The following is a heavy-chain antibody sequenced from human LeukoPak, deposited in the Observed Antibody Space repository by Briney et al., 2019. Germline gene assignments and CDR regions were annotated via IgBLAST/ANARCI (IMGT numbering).Heavy chain of an antibody. J-gene: IGHJ4*02. CDR1: GYSFTNYW. CDR2: FYPGDSDS. D-gene: IGHD3-16*01. CDR3: ARGGGIDAGNPYNYDHFDY. Sequence: GESLKISCKGTGYSFTNYWIAWVRQMPGKGLEWMGIFYPGDSDSRYSPSFQGRVTFSAEKSISTAYLQWSSLKASDTAMYYCARGGGIDAGNPYNYDHFDYWGQGTLVTVSS. V-gene: IGHV5-51*01.